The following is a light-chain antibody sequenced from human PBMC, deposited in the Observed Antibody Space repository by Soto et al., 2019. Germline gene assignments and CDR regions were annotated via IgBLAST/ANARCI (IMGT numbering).Light chain of an antibody. V-gene: IGKV1-27*01. CDR3: QKYNSAPFT. J-gene: IGKJ1*01. Sequence: DIQMTQSPSSLSASVGDRVTITCRASQGISNYLAWYQQKPGKVPKLLIYAASTLQSGVPSRFSGSGSGTDFTLPTSSLHPESVATYYCQKYNSAPFTFDQGTKVEIK. CDR1: QGISNY. CDR2: AAS.